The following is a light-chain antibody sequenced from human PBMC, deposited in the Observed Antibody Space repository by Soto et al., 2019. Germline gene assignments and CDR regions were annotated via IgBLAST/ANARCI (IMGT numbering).Light chain of an antibody. Sequence: EILMTQSPDTLFVSPGESATLSCRASQRVYSNLAWYQQRPGQAPSLIVYGASTRATGVPARFSGRGSGTEFTLTIRSLQSEDFAVYYCQQYTNWPPNTFGQGTRLEIK. CDR3: QQYTNWPPNT. CDR1: QRVYSN. CDR2: GAS. V-gene: IGKV3-15*01. J-gene: IGKJ5*01.